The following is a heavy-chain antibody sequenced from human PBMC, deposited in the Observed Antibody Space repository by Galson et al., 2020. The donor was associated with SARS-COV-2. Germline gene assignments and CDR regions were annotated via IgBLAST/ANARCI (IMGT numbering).Heavy chain of an antibody. D-gene: IGHD3-22*01. Sequence: SETLSLTCAVSGYSISNTNYWGWVRQPPGKGLEWIGSIYPSGSTYYNPSLKSRVTISLDTSRNQFSLTLHSVTAADTALYYCARQGVNMIVLVTVPGWFFDLWGRGTLVSVSS. CDR2: IYPSGST. J-gene: IGHJ2*01. V-gene: IGHV4-38-2*01. CDR3: ARQGVNMIVLVTVPGWFFDL. CDR1: GYSISNTNY.